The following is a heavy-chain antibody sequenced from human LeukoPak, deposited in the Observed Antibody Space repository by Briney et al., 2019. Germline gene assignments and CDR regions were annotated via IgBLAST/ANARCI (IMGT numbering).Heavy chain of an antibody. CDR2: INQDGSEK. Sequence: TGGSLRLSCAASGFTFSSYRMTWVRQAPGKGLEWVANINQDGSEKYYVDSVKGRFTISRDDAKNSLYLQMNSLRAEDTAVYYCARSSSGYYYTLIDYWGQGTLVTVSS. CDR3: ARSSSGYYYTLIDY. D-gene: IGHD3-22*01. J-gene: IGHJ4*02. V-gene: IGHV3-7*01. CDR1: GFTFSSYR.